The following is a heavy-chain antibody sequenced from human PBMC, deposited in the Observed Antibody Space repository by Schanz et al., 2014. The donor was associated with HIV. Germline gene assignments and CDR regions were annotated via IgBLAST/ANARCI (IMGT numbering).Heavy chain of an antibody. V-gene: IGHV3-30*18. CDR3: AKDQTSFGSSFFDY. Sequence: QVQLVESGGGVVQPGRSLRLSCAASGFTFSSYGMHWVRQAPGKGLEGVAVISFDGTYEYYADSVKGRFTISRDKSKNTLYLQMNSLRPDDTGVYYCAKDQTSFGSSFFDYWGQGTLVTVSS. CDR1: GFTFSSYG. D-gene: IGHD6-6*01. J-gene: IGHJ4*02. CDR2: ISFDGTYE.